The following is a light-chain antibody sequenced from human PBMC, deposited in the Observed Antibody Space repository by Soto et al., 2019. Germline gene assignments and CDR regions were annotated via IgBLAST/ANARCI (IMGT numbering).Light chain of an antibody. CDR2: DVS. CDR1: QSLLRSNAVTF. Sequence: DIVMSQTPLSLSVTPGQPASISCKSTQSLLRSNAVTFLSWYLQKPGQPPQLLIYDVSNRFSGVPDRFSGSGSGTDFTLKISRVEAEDVGIYYCMQSIQLPPYTFGQGTKLEI. J-gene: IGKJ2*01. CDR3: MQSIQLPPYT. V-gene: IGKV2D-29*01.